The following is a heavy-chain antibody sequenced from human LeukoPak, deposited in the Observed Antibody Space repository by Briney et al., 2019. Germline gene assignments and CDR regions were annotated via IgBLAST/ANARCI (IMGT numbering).Heavy chain of an antibody. J-gene: IGHJ4*02. V-gene: IGHV1-69*13. CDR2: IIPIFGTA. CDR1: GGTFSSYA. Sequence: SVKVSCKASGGTFSSYAISWARQAPGQGLEWMGGIIPIFGTANYAQKFQGRVTITADESTSTAYMELSSLRSEDTAVYYCARVPYCSGGSCLLRGYYFDYWGQGTLVTVSS. D-gene: IGHD2-15*01. CDR3: ARVPYCSGGSCLLRGYYFDY.